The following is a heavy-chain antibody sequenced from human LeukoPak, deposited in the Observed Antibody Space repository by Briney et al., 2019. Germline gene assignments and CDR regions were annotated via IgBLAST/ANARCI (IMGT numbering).Heavy chain of an antibody. V-gene: IGHV1-18*01. CDR3: VRDYFCSGGTCDDCFDP. J-gene: IGHJ5*02. D-gene: IGHD2-15*01. CDR2: ISTYDHDT. Sequence: ASVTVSCKASGYTFTNYGISWVRQAPGQGLEWMAWISTYDHDTNYAQKFRGRVTMTTDTSTCTAYMELRSLGSDDTAVYYCVRDYFCSGGTCDDCFDPWGQGTLVTVSS. CDR1: GYTFTNYG.